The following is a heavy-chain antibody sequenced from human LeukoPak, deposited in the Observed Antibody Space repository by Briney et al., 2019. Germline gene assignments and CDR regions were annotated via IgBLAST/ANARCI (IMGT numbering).Heavy chain of an antibody. Sequence: GGSLRLSCAASGFTFSSYAMSWVRQAPGKGLEWVSAISGSGGSTYYVDTVKGRFTISRDNSKNTLYLQMNSLRAEDTAVYYCAKIGAQAIYYYYYGMDVWGQGTTVTVSS. J-gene: IGHJ6*02. CDR1: GFTFSSYA. D-gene: IGHD4/OR15-4a*01. V-gene: IGHV3-23*01. CDR2: ISGSGGST. CDR3: AKIGAQAIYYYYYGMDV.